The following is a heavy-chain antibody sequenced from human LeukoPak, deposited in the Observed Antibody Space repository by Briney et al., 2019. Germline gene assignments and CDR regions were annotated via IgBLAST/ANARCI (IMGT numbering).Heavy chain of an antibody. D-gene: IGHD4-17*01. CDR3: ARASHDYGDYSHFDY. CDR1: GFTVSSNS. J-gene: IGHJ4*02. Sequence: GSLRLSCTVSGFTVSSNSMSWVRQAPGKGLEWSGEIYHSGSTNYNPSLKTRVTISVDKSKNQFSLKLSSVTAADTAVYYCARASHDYGDYSHFDYWGQGTLVTVSS. CDR2: IYHSGST. V-gene: IGHV4-4*02.